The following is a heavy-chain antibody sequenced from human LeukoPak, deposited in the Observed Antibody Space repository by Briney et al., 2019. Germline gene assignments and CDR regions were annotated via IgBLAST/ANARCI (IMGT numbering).Heavy chain of an antibody. V-gene: IGHV1-18*01. CDR3: AREEYGYVWGSYRSEF. CDR1: VYTFTSYS. D-gene: IGHD3-16*02. J-gene: IGHJ4*02. Sequence: ASVKVSCKASVYTFTSYSISWVGQAPGQGLEWMGWISPYNGNTNYVQKLQARVTMTTDTSTSTAYMEQRSLRSDDTAVYYCAREEYGYVWGSYRSEFWGQGTLVTVSS. CDR2: ISPYNGNT.